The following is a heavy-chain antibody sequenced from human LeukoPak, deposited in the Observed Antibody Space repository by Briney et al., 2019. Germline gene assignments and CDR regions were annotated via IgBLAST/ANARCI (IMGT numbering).Heavy chain of an antibody. D-gene: IGHD4-11*01. CDR3: ARVTTVTFKDGAFDI. CDR2: IYYSGST. V-gene: IGHV4-59*01. CDR1: GGSISSYY. Sequence: SETLSLTCSVSGGSISSYYWSWIRQPPGKGLEWIAYIYYSGSTNYNPSLKSRVTISVDTSKNQFSLKLSSVTAADTAVYYCARVTTVTFKDGAFDIWGQGTMVTVSS. J-gene: IGHJ3*02.